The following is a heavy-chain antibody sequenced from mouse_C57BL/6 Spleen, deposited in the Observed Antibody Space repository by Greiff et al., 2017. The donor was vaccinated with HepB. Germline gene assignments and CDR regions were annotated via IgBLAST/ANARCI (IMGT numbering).Heavy chain of an antibody. J-gene: IGHJ2*01. D-gene: IGHD2-3*01. CDR1: GFTFSSYA. V-gene: IGHV5-4*03. CDR3: ERIWIDDGYCGGYFDD. Sequence: EVKLVESGGGLVKPGGSLKLSCAASGFTFSSYAMSWVRQTPEKRLEWVATISDGGSYTYYPDNVKGRFTISRDNAKNNLYLQMSHLTSEDTAMYYCERIWIDDGYCGGYFDDWGQGTTLTVSS. CDR2: ISDGGSYT.